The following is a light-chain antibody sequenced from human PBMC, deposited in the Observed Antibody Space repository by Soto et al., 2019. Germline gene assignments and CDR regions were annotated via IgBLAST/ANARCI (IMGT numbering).Light chain of an antibody. Sequence: EIVLTQSPGTLSLCPGERATLSCRASQSVRNSLLAWYQQKPGQPPRLLIYDASTRATATPERFSGSGSGTDFTLTISRLEPEDFAVYYCHQYDSIVQTFGQGTKVDIK. CDR3: HQYDSIVQT. V-gene: IGKV3-20*01. CDR2: DAS. J-gene: IGKJ1*01. CDR1: QSVRNSL.